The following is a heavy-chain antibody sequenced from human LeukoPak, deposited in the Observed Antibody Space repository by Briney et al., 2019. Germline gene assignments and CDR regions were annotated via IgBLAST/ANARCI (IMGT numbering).Heavy chain of an antibody. CDR3: ARDSGGRGHFDF. CDR1: GYTFTSYG. J-gene: IGHJ4*02. Sequence: ASVKASCKASGYTFTSYGISWVRQAPGQGLEWMGWISAYNGNTNYAQNLQGRVTMTTDTSTGTAYMELRSLRSDDTAVYYCARDSGGRGHFDFWGQGTLVTVSS. V-gene: IGHV1-18*01. CDR2: ISAYNGNT. D-gene: IGHD3-16*01.